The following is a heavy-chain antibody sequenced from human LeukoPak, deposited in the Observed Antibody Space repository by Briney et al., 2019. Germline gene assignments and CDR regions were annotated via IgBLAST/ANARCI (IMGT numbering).Heavy chain of an antibody. Sequence: PGGSLRLSCAASGFTFGSYWMHWVRQAPGKGLVWVSRINSDGSSTSYADSVKGRFTISRDNAKNTLYLQMDSLRAEDTAVYYCARALSGYDTIDYWGQGTLVTVSS. D-gene: IGHD5-12*01. V-gene: IGHV3-74*01. CDR3: ARALSGYDTIDY. CDR1: GFTFGSYW. CDR2: INSDGSST. J-gene: IGHJ4*02.